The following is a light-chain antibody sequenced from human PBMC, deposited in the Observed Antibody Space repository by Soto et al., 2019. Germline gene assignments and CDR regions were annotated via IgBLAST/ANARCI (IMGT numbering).Light chain of an antibody. Sequence: ETVLTQSPGTLSLSPGERATLSCRASQTIRSNYLAWYRQTPGQAPRLLIYGASNRATGIADRFSGSGSGTEFTLFISRLEPEDFALYYCQQYGSSPWTFGQGTKVEIK. J-gene: IGKJ1*01. CDR1: QTIRSNY. CDR3: QQYGSSPWT. V-gene: IGKV3-20*01. CDR2: GAS.